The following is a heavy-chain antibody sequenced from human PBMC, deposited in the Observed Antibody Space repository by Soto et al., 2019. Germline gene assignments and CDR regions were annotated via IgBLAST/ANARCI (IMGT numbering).Heavy chain of an antibody. V-gene: IGHV2-5*02. J-gene: IGHJ4*02. Sequence: QITLKESGPTLVKPTQTLTLTCTFSGFSLSTYGMGMGCIRQPPGKAPEWLSVIYWDDDKRYSPSLKSRLTITKDTSKSQVVLTMTDVDPVDTSTYCCAHVFWRGINHCFGYWGQGSLVTVSS. CDR1: GFSLSTYGMG. CDR2: IYWDDDK. D-gene: IGHD2-21*01. CDR3: AHVFWRGINHCFGY.